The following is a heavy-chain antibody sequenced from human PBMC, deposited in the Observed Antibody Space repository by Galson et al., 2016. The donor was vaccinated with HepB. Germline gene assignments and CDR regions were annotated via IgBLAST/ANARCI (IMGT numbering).Heavy chain of an antibody. J-gene: IGHJ6*02. CDR1: GFTFSSYS. CDR3: ARGNNWNDASPWGHYYYGMDV. D-gene: IGHD1-1*01. CDR2: ISSGSSTI. Sequence: SLRLSCAASGFTFSSYSMNWVRQAPGKGLEWVSYISSGSSTIFYAGSVKGRFTISRDRGKNSLFLQMNSLREEDTAVYYCARGNNWNDASPWGHYYYGMDVWGQGTTVTVSS. V-gene: IGHV3-48*02.